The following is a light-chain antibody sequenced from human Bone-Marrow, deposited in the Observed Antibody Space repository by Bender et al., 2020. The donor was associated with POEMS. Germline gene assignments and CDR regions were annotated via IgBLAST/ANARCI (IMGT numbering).Light chain of an antibody. CDR3: CSYPNYV. V-gene: IGLV2-14*03. Sequence: QSVLTQPASMSGSPGQSITISCTGTSSDVGGYNYVSWYQHHPGKAPKLMIYDVSNRPSGVSSRFSGSKSGITASLTISGLQTEDEAEYYCCSYPNYVFGTGTKVTVL. J-gene: IGLJ1*01. CDR2: DVS. CDR1: SSDVGGYNY.